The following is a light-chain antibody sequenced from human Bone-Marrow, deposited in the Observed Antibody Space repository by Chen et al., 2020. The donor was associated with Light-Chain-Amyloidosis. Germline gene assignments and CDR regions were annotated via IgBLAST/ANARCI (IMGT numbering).Light chain of an antibody. CDR3: QQYGTSPLT. J-gene: IGKJ4*01. CDR1: QTISSNY. Sequence: EIVLTQSPGTLSLSPGEGANLSCRASQTISSNYLTWYQQKFGQAPRLLIYGSSSRATVIPDRFTGSGSGTDFTRTITRLEPEDFAMYYCQQYGTSPLTFGGGTKVEIK. V-gene: IGKV3-20*01. CDR2: GSS.